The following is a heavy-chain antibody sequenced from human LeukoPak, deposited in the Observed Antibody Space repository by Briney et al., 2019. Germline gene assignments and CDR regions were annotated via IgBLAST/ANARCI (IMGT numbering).Heavy chain of an antibody. CDR1: GHSISSGYY. V-gene: IGHV4-38-2*02. CDR2: IYHSGST. Sequence: SETLSLTCTVSGHSISSGYYWGWIRQPPGKGLEWIGSIYHSGSTYYNPSLKSRVTISVDTSKNQFSLKLSSVTAADTAVYYCARDAAAPTDYWGQGTLVTVSS. CDR3: ARDAAAPTDY. J-gene: IGHJ4*02. D-gene: IGHD2-2*01.